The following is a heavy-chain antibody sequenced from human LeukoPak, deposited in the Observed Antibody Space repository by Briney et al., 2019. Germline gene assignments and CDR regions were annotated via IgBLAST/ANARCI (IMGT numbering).Heavy chain of an antibody. CDR2: INPNSGGT. V-gene: IGHV1-2*02. CDR3: ATESYSGSYLYAFDI. D-gene: IGHD1-26*01. CDR1: GYTFTGYY. J-gene: IGHJ3*02. Sequence: ASVKVSCKASGYTFTGYYMHWMRQAPGEGLEWMGWINPNSGGTNYAQKFQGRVTMTEDTSTDTAYMELSSLRSEDTAVYYCATESYSGSYLYAFDIWGQGTMVTVSS.